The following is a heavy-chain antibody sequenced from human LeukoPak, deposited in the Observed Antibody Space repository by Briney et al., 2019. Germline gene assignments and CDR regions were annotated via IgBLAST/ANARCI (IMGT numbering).Heavy chain of an antibody. Sequence: GGSLRLSCAASGFTFSSYGMSWVRQAPGKGLEWVSAISGSGGSKYYADSVKGRFTISRDNSKNTLYLQMNSLRADDTAVYYCAKDGSGDAMVFDYWGQGTLVTASS. J-gene: IGHJ4*02. D-gene: IGHD5-18*01. CDR3: AKDGSGDAMVFDY. V-gene: IGHV3-23*01. CDR2: ISGSGGSK. CDR1: GFTFSSYG.